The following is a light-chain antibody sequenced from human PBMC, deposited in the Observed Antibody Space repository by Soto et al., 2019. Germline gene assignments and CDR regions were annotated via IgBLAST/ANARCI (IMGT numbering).Light chain of an antibody. Sequence: IQFTQSPSSLSSSVLERFTITCRASQGISSYLGWYQQKPGKAPKLLISTASTLQSGVPSRFSGSGSGTEFTLTISSLQPEDFATYYCQQLNNYPRTFGQGTKVDIK. J-gene: IGKJ1*01. CDR3: QQLNNYPRT. CDR2: TAS. CDR1: QGISSY. V-gene: IGKV1-9*01.